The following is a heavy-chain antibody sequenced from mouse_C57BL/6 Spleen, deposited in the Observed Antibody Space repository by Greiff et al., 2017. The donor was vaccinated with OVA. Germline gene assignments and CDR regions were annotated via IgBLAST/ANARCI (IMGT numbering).Heavy chain of an antibody. CDR1: GYAFSSSW. CDR2: IYPGDGDT. D-gene: IGHD2-5*01. CDR3: ANLGGYSNICWCFDV. J-gene: IGHJ1*03. Sequence: QVQLQQSGPELVKPGASVKISCKASGYAFSSSWMNWVKQRPGKGLEWIGRIYPGDGDTNYNGKFKGKATLTADKSSSTAYMQLSSLTSEDSAVYICANLGGYSNICWCFDVWGTGTTVTVSS. V-gene: IGHV1-82*01.